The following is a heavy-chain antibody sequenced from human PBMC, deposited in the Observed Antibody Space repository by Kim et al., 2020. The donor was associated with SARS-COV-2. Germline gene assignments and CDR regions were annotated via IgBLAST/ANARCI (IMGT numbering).Heavy chain of an antibody. CDR1: GFSFRSYR. J-gene: IGHJ5*02. CDR3: ARRDFTSGWYTCGREVDNWFDL. D-gene: IGHD6-19*01. CDR2: IDQDGGEK. V-gene: IGHV3-7*01. Sequence: GGSLRLSCAASGFSFRSYRMSWVRQAPGKGLEWVANIDQDGGEKSYVDSLKGRFTISRDNAKDSVYLQMNSLRAEDTAVYYCARRDFTSGWYTCGREVDNWFDLWGQGTLVTVSP.